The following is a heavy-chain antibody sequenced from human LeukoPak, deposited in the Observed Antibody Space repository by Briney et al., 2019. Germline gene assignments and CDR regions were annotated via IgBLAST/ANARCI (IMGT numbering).Heavy chain of an antibody. CDR3: GPQLFDY. D-gene: IGHD2-2*01. CDR2: IGGSGDRT. Sequence: GGSLRLSCATSGFTFSKNVMNWVRQAPGKGLEWVSAIGGSGDRTYYADSVKGRFTISRDNSKNTLYLQLNRLRAEDSAVYYCGPQLFDYWGQGTLVTVSS. CDR1: GFTFSKNV. V-gene: IGHV3-23*01. J-gene: IGHJ4*02.